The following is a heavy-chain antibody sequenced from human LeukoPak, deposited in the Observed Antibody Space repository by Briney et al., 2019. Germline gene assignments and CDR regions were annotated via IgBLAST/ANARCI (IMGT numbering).Heavy chain of an antibody. J-gene: IGHJ4*02. CDR3: ARDLYYYDSSGTQGAFDY. CDR1: GGSISSYY. D-gene: IGHD3-22*01. CDR2: IYTSGST. V-gene: IGHV4-4*07. Sequence: SETLSLTCTVSGGSISSYYWSWIRQPAGKGLEWIGRIYTSGSTNYNPSLKSRVTMSVDTSKNQFSLKLSSVTAADTAVYYCARDLYYYDSSGTQGAFDYWGQGTLVTVSS.